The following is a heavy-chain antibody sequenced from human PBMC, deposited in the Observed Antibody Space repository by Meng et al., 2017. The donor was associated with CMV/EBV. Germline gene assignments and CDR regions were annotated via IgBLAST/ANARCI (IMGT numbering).Heavy chain of an antibody. D-gene: IGHD4-11*01. Sequence: SSVNVSCKASGGTFSSYAISWVRQAPGQGLEWMGGIIPILGIANYAQKFQGRVTITADKSTSTAYMELSSLRSEDTAVYYCARSTVTRRGPGAPNYYYYGMDVWGQGTTVTVSS. CDR1: GGTFSSYA. V-gene: IGHV1-69*10. CDR3: ARSTVTRRGPGAPNYYYYGMDV. CDR2: IIPILGIA. J-gene: IGHJ6*02.